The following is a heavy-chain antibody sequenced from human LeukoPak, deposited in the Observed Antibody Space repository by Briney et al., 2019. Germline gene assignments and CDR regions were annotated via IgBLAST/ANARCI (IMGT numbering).Heavy chain of an antibody. D-gene: IGHD3-10*01. V-gene: IGHV3-53*01. CDR1: GFTVSSNY. CDR2: IYSGGST. CDR3: AKDRETYYYGSGSYLLFDY. Sequence: PGGSLRLSCAASGFTVSSNYMSWVRQAPGKGLEWVSVIYSGGSTYYADSVKGRFTISRDNSKNTLYLQMNSLRAEDTAVYYCAKDRETYYYGSGSYLLFDYWGQGTLVTVSS. J-gene: IGHJ4*02.